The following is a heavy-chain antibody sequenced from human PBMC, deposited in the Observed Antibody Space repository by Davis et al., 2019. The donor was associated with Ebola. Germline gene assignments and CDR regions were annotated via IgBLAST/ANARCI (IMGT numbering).Heavy chain of an antibody. CDR3: ARVVGSYGARFDY. J-gene: IGHJ4*02. D-gene: IGHD4-17*01. V-gene: IGHV4-34*01. CDR1: GGSFSGYY. CDR2: INHSGST. Sequence: MPSETLSLTCAVYGGSFSGYYWSWIRQPPGKGLEWIGEINHSGSTNYNPSLKSRVTISVDTSKNQFSLKLSSVTAADTAVYYCARVVGSYGARFDYWGQGTLVTVSS.